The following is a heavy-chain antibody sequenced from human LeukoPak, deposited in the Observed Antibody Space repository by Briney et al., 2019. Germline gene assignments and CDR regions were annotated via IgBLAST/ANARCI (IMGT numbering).Heavy chain of an antibody. CDR1: GFTFSSYS. J-gene: IGHJ6*03. Sequence: GGSLRLSCAASGFTFSSYSMNWVRQAPGKGLEWVSSITSTGSYIYYADSVKGRFTISRDNAKNSLFLQLTSLRAEETAVYYCARDPYSETYSDLYHFYVGVWGKETTVTVFS. CDR2: ITSTGSYI. D-gene: IGHD1-26*01. V-gene: IGHV3-21*01. CDR3: ARDPYSETYSDLYHFYVGV.